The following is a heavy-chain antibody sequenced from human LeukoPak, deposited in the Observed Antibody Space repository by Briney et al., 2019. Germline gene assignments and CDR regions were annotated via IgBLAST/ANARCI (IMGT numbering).Heavy chain of an antibody. CDR3: ARAYSSSWSYYYYMDV. CDR1: GYTFTGYY. CDR2: INPNSGGT. J-gene: IGHJ6*03. D-gene: IGHD6-13*01. Sequence: GASVKVSCKASGYTFTGYYMHWVREAPGQGLEWMGWINPNSGGTNYAQKFQGRVTMTRDTSISTTYMELSRLRSDDTAVYYCARAYSSSWSYYYYMDVWGKGTTVTISS. V-gene: IGHV1-2*02.